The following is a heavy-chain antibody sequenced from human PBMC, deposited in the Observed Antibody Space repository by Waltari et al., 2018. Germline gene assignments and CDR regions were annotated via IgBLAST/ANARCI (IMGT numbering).Heavy chain of an antibody. Sequence: QVQLQESGPGLVKPSETLSLTCTVSGGSISSYYWSWIRQPPGKGLEWIGYIYYSGSTNYTPSLKSRVTISLDTSKNQFSLKLNSVTAADSAVYYCAREPGYCRGGSCYFSGDNAYDVWGRGTMVTVSS. J-gene: IGHJ3*01. CDR3: AREPGYCRGGSCYFSGDNAYDV. D-gene: IGHD2-15*01. CDR2: IYYSGST. V-gene: IGHV4-59*01. CDR1: GGSISSYY.